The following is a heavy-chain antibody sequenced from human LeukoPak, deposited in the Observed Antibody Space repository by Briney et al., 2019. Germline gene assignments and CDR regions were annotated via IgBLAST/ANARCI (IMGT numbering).Heavy chain of an antibody. J-gene: IGHJ3*02. Sequence: SETLSLTCTVSRGSISSYYWSWTRQPPGKGLEWIGYISYSGSTNFNPSLKSRVTISVDTSKKQFSLKLTSVTSTDTAVYYCAKHESLIAFDIWGQGTMATVSS. CDR1: RGSISSYY. CDR2: ISYSGST. V-gene: IGHV4-59*01. CDR3: AKHESLIAFDI.